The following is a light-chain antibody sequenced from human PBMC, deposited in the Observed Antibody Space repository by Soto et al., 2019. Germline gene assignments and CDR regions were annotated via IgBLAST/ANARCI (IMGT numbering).Light chain of an antibody. CDR3: CSYASSSTWV. V-gene: IGLV2-23*02. J-gene: IGLJ3*02. CDR1: SNDVGSYNL. CDR2: EVS. Sequence: QSALTQPASVSGSPGQSITISCTGTSNDVGSYNLVSWYQQHRGKAPKLMIYEVSKRPSGVSNRFSGSKSGNTASLTISGLQAEDEADYYCCSYASSSTWVFGGGTKLTVL.